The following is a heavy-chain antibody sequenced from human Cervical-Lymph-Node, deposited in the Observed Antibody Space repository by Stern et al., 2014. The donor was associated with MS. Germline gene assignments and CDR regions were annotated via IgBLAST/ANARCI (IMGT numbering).Heavy chain of an antibody. CDR2: ISAYNGNT. J-gene: IGHJ3*01. CDR1: GYTFTSYG. V-gene: IGHV1-18*01. Sequence: VQLVESGAEVKKPGASVKVSCKASGYTFTSYGISWVRQAPGQGLEWMGWISAYNGNTNYAQKLQGRVTMTTDPSTSPAYMDLRSLRSDDTALYYCARGLLGSENVFNFGGQGTMVTVSS. D-gene: IGHD2-15*01. CDR3: ARGLLGSENVFNF.